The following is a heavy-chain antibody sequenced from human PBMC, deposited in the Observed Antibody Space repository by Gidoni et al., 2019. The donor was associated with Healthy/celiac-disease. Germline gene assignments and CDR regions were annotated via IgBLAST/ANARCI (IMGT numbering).Heavy chain of an antibody. J-gene: IGHJ2*01. CDR3: ARHDAAHDHPSQLPYFDL. CDR2: IYYSGST. D-gene: IGHD1-26*01. V-gene: IGHV4-39*01. CDR1: GGSISSSSYY. Sequence: QLQLQESGPGLVKPSETLSLTCTVSGGSISSSSYYWGWIRQPPGKGLEWIGSIYYSGSTYYNPSLKSRVTISVDTSKNQFSLKLSSVTAADTAVYYCARHDAAHDHPSQLPYFDLWGRGTLVTVSS.